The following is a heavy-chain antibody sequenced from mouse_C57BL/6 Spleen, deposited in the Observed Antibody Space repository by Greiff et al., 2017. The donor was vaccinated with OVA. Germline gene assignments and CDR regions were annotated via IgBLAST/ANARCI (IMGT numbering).Heavy chain of an antibody. D-gene: IGHD2-2*01. CDR3: VRDGGYGAWFAY. J-gene: IGHJ3*01. CDR2: IRSKSNNYAT. CDR1: GFSFNTYA. V-gene: IGHV10-1*01. Sequence: DVHLVESGGGLVQPKGSLKLSCAASGFSFNTYAMNWVRQAPGKGLEWVARIRSKSNNYATYYADSVKDRFTISRDDSESMLYLQMNNLKTEDTAMYYCVRDGGYGAWFAYWGQGTLVTVSA.